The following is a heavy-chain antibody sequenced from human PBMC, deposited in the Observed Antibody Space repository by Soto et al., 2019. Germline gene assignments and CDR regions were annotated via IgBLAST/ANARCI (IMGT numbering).Heavy chain of an antibody. Sequence: SETLSLTCTVSGGSISSSSYYWGWIRQPPGKGLEWIGSIYYSGSTYYNPSLKSQVTISVDTSKNQFSLKLSSVTAADTAVYYCARFGSGYSGYDFDDAFDIWGQGTMVTVSS. CDR2: IYYSGST. D-gene: IGHD5-12*01. CDR3: ARFGSGYSGYDFDDAFDI. J-gene: IGHJ3*02. CDR1: GGSISSSSYY. V-gene: IGHV4-39*01.